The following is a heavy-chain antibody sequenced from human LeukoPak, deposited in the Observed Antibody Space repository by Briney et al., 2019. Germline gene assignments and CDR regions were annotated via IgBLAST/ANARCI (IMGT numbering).Heavy chain of an antibody. V-gene: IGHV4-34*01. D-gene: IGHD2-2*01. Sequence: SETLSLTCAVYGGSFSGYYWSWIRQPPGKGLGWIGEINRSGSTNYNPSLKSRVTISAGTSKNQFSLKLSSVTAADTAVYYCAREGPDCSSTSCPSQLYDYWGQGTLVTVSS. CDR3: AREGPDCSSTSCPSQLYDY. CDR2: INRSGST. CDR1: GGSFSGYY. J-gene: IGHJ4*02.